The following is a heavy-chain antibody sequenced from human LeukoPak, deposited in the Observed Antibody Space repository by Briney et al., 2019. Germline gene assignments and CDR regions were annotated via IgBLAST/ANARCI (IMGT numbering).Heavy chain of an antibody. CDR3: ARIGGSCYSGCDYFDY. J-gene: IGHJ4*02. CDR2: INQDGSEK. V-gene: IGHV3-7*03. D-gene: IGHD2-15*01. Sequence: PGGSLRLSCAASGFTFSNYWMSWVRQAPGKGLEWVSNINQDGSEKYYVDSVKGRFTISRDNAKNSLYLQMNSLRAEDTAVYYCARIGGSCYSGCDYFDYWGQGTLVTVS. CDR1: GFTFSNYW.